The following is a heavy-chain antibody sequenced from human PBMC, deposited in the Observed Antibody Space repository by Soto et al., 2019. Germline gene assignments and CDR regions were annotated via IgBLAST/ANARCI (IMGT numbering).Heavy chain of an antibody. Sequence: GASVKVSCKASGYTFTSYGISWVRQAPGQGLEWMGWISAYNGNTNYAQKLQGRVTMTTDTSTSTAYMELRSLRSDDTAVYYCARVPLWFGELHLPLDVWGQGTTVTVSS. CDR1: GYTFTSYG. J-gene: IGHJ6*02. CDR3: ARVPLWFGELHLPLDV. CDR2: ISAYNGNT. D-gene: IGHD3-10*01. V-gene: IGHV1-18*01.